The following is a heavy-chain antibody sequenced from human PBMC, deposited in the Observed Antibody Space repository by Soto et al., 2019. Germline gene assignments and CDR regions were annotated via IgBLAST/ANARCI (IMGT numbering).Heavy chain of an antibody. Sequence: QVQLVESGGGLVKPGGSLKVSCAASGFTFSDYYMSWIRQAPGKGLGWVSYISSSSSFTNYADSVKGRFTISRDNAKNSQYLQMNSLRGEDTAVYYCARGGLVAAAGGPNDSWCQGTLLTVSS. CDR3: ARGGLVAAAGGPNDS. D-gene: IGHD6-13*01. CDR2: ISSSSSFT. CDR1: GFTFSDYY. J-gene: IGHJ4*02. V-gene: IGHV3-11*06.